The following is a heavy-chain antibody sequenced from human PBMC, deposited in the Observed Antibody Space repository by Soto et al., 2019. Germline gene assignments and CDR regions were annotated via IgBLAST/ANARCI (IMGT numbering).Heavy chain of an antibody. CDR1: GGSISSGGYS. Sequence: SETLSLTCAVSGGSISSGGYSWSWIRQPPGKGLEWIGYIYHSGSTYYNPSLKSRVTISVDRSKNQFSLKLSSATAADTAVYYCASSSLVVITEPYIDYWGQGTLVTVSS. J-gene: IGHJ4*02. CDR2: IYHSGST. CDR3: ASSSLVVITEPYIDY. V-gene: IGHV4-30-2*01. D-gene: IGHD3-22*01.